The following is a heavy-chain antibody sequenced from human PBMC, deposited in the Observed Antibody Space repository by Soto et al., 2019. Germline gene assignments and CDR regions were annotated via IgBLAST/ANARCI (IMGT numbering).Heavy chain of an antibody. J-gene: IGHJ4*02. Sequence: SCATRGSPTHPLTQTCSFPWSSLHTPGMRVIWIRQPPGKALEWLALIDWDDDTFYSPSLKTRLAISKDTSKNQVVLTVANMDPTDTAIYYCARGWIADSFDYWGPGALVTVSS. D-gene: IGHD2-21*01. CDR2: IDWDDDT. CDR1: WSSLHTPGMR. CDR3: ARGWIADSFDY. V-gene: IGHV2-70*04.